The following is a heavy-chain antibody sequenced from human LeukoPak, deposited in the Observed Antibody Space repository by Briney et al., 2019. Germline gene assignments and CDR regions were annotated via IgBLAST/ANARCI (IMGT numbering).Heavy chain of an antibody. CDR2: IYYGGST. V-gene: IGHV4-39*01. CDR1: GGSISSSDYY. D-gene: IGHD2-15*01. Sequence: SETLSLTCTVSGGSISSSDYYWGWIRQPPGEGLEWIGSIYYGGSTYYNPSLKSRVTISVDTSMNQFSLKLSFVTTADTAVYYCARALGYCSGGSCTRGYNWFDPWGQGTLVTVPS. J-gene: IGHJ5*02. CDR3: ARALGYCSGGSCTRGYNWFDP.